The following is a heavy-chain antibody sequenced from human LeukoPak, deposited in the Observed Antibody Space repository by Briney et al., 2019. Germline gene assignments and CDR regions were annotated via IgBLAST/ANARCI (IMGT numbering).Heavy chain of an antibody. CDR2: ISIYNGNT. V-gene: IGHV1-18*01. J-gene: IGHJ4*02. Sequence: ASVKVSCKASGYTFTSYGITWVRQAPGQGLKWMGWISIYNGNTNYAQKLQGRVTMTTDTSTSTAYMELRSLRFDDTAVYYCARAVVYDNVWGSYPTDYWGQGTLVTVSS. CDR1: GYTFTSYG. D-gene: IGHD3-16*01. CDR3: ARAVVYDNVWGSYPTDY.